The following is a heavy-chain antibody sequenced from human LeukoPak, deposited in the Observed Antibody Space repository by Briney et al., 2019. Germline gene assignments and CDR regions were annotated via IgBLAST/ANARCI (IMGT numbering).Heavy chain of an antibody. CDR3: TSGPSGWTEYFRH. CDR1: GFIFSGST. V-gene: IGHV3-73*01. Sequence: PGGSLRLSCAASGFIFSGSTMHWVRQASGKGLEWIARIRSKADNYATEYPASVKGRFTISRDDAQNTAYLQMNSLKTEDTAIYYCTSGPSGWTEYFRHWGQGTLVTVSS. D-gene: IGHD6-19*01. CDR2: IRSKADNYAT. J-gene: IGHJ1*01.